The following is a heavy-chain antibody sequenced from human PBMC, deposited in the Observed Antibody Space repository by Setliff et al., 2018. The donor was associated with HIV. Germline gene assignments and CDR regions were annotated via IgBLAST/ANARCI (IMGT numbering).Heavy chain of an antibody. D-gene: IGHD5-18*01. CDR2: IYTSGNT. CDR1: GDSISGYY. Sequence: PSETLSLTCTASGDSISGYYWSWIRQPPGKGLEWIGYIYTSGNTNYNPSLKSRVTISVDTSKSQFSLKVRSVTAADTAVYYCARPRYTYGTPPAFDIWGRGTVVTVSS. V-gene: IGHV4-4*08. CDR3: ARPRYTYGTPPAFDI. J-gene: IGHJ3*02.